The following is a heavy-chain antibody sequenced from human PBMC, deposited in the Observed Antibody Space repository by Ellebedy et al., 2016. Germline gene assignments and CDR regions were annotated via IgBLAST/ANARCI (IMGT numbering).Heavy chain of an antibody. CDR1: GFTFTNYW. V-gene: IGHV3-74*01. D-gene: IGHD3-9*01. CDR2: VNSDGTTT. J-gene: IGHJ4*02. CDR3: SRDLVD. Sequence: GESLKISCAAPGFTFTNYWMHWVRQAPGKGLEWVSRVNSDGTTTTYAAPVKGRFTISRDNTKNTLSLQMNSLRVEDTAVYYCSRDLVDWGQGILVTVSS.